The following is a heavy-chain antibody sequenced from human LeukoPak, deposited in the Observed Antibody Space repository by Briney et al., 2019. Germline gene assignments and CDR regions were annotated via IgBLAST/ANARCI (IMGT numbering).Heavy chain of an antibody. CDR1: GYTFTSHT. CDR2: ISVYNGNT. V-gene: IGHV1-18*01. J-gene: IGHJ4*02. Sequence: ASVKVSCKASGYTFTSHTISWVRQAPGQGLEWMGWISVYNGNTNYAQKLQGRVTMTTDTSTSTAYMELRSLRCDDTAVYYCARGASSYYDSSDYFDCWGQGTLVTVSS. D-gene: IGHD3-22*01. CDR3: ARGASSYYDSSDYFDC.